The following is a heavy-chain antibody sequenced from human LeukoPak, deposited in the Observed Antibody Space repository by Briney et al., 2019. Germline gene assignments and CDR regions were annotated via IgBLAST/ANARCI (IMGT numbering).Heavy chain of an antibody. CDR2: INPSGGST. V-gene: IGHV1-46*01. J-gene: IGHJ4*02. CDR1: GYTFITYY. D-gene: IGHD2-21*02. CDR3: ARSRLLLDY. Sequence: GASVKVSCKASGYTFITYYMHWVRQAPGQGLEWMGIINPSGGSTSYAQKFQGRVTMTGDTSTSTVYMELSSLRSEDTAVYYCARSRLLLDYWGQGTLVTLSS.